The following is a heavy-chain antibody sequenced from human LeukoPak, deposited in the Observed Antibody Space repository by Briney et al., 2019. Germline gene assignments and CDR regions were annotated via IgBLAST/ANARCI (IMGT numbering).Heavy chain of an antibody. CDR2: IKQDGSEK. J-gene: IGHJ6*02. CDR1: GFTFSIYW. CDR3: VRDGPGGIEARKRYYGMDV. V-gene: IGHV3-7*05. Sequence: PGGSLSLSCAASGFTFSIYWMSWVRQAPGKGLEWVASIKQDGSEKYYVDSVKGRCTISRDSAKTSLYLQMSSLRAEDAAAYYCVRDGPGGIEARKRYYGMDVWGQGTTVSVSS. D-gene: IGHD6-6*01.